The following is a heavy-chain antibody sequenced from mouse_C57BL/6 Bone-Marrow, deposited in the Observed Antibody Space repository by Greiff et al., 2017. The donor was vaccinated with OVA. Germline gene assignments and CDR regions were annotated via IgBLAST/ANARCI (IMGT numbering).Heavy chain of an antibody. CDR1: GYTFTSYW. Sequence: QVQLQQPGAELVMPGASVKLSCKASGYTFTSYWMHWVKQRPGQGLEWIGEIDPSDSYTNYNQKFKGKSTLTVDKSSSTAYMQLSSLTSEDSAVDNCARGIRPLRWGQGTTLTVSS. D-gene: IGHD1-1*01. CDR2: IDPSDSYT. CDR3: ARGIRPLR. J-gene: IGHJ2*01. V-gene: IGHV1-69*01.